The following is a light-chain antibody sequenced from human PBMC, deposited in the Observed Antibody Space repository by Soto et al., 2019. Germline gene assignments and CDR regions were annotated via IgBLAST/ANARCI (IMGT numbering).Light chain of an antibody. CDR2: GAS. J-gene: IGKJ4*01. Sequence: EIVLTQSPVTLSLSPGERATLSCRASQSVSSYLALYQQTPGQAPRLLIYGASKRATGIPDRFSGSGSGTDFTLTISRLEPEDFAVYYCRQYGTSLGFPVGGGTKVDIK. CDR3: RQYGTSLGFP. CDR1: QSVSSY. V-gene: IGKV3-20*01.